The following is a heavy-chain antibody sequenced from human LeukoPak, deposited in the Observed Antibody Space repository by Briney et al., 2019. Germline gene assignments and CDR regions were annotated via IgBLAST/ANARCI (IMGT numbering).Heavy chain of an antibody. V-gene: IGHV3-21*01. CDR2: ISSSSSYI. Sequence: GGSLRLSCAASGFTFSSYSMNWVRQAPGKGLEWVSSISSSSSYIYYADSVKGRFTISRDNTKNSLYLQMNSLRAEDTAVYYCAREYGGSPSTDYWGQGTLVTVSS. J-gene: IGHJ4*02. CDR3: AREYGGSPSTDY. D-gene: IGHD1-26*01. CDR1: GFTFSSYS.